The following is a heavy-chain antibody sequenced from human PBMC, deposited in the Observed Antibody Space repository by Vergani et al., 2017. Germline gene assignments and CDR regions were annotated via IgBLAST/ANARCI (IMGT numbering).Heavy chain of an antibody. D-gene: IGHD1-26*01. CDR2: IGTAGDP. Sequence: EVQLLESGGGLVQPGGSLRLSCAASGFPFSNYAMSWVRQATGKGLEWVSAIGTAGDPYYPGPVKGRFTISRENATNSLYLQMNSLRAGDTAVYYCARGRGGSFDIWGQGTMVTVSS. V-gene: IGHV3-13*05. CDR1: GFPFSNYA. J-gene: IGHJ3*02. CDR3: ARGRGGSFDI.